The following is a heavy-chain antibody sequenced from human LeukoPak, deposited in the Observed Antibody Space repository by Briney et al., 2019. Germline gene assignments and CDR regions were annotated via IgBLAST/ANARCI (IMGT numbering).Heavy chain of an antibody. Sequence: PSQTLSLTCTVSGGSISSGGYYWSWFRQPAGKGLEWIGRIYATGSTGYNPSLKSRVTISVDMTKNQFSLKLSSVTAADTAVYFCAKVGHSFGGKGAFDIWSQGTKVTVSS. J-gene: IGHJ3*02. V-gene: IGHV4-61*02. D-gene: IGHD5-18*01. CDR2: IYATGST. CDR3: AKVGHSFGGKGAFDI. CDR1: GGSISSGGYY.